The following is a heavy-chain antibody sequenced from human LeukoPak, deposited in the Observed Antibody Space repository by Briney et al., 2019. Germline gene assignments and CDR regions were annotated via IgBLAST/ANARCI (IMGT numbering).Heavy chain of an antibody. V-gene: IGHV3-30*02. CDR1: GFTFSSYD. J-gene: IGHJ4*02. CDR2: IRYDGSNK. Sequence: GGSLRLSCAASGFTFSSYDMHWVRQAPGKGLEWVAFIRYDGSNKYYADSAKGRFTISRDNSKSTLYLQMNSLRAEDTAVYYCTTDGYSSGWYESYFDYWGQGTLVTVSS. CDR3: TTDGYSSGWYESYFDY. D-gene: IGHD6-19*01.